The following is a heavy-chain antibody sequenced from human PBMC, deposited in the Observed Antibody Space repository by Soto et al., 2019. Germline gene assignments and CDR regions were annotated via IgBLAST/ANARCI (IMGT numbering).Heavy chain of an antibody. D-gene: IGHD3-10*01. CDR1: GGSISSSSYY. CDR2: IYYSGST. V-gene: IGHV4-39*01. CDR3: ARRQYYGSGSYYHPPDY. Sequence: QLQLQESGPGLVKPSETLSLTCTVSGGSISSSSYYWGWIRQPPGKGLEWIGSIYYSGSTYYTPSLKSRVTISVDTSKNQFSLKLSSVTAADTAVYYCARRQYYGSGSYYHPPDYWGQGTLVTVSS. J-gene: IGHJ4*02.